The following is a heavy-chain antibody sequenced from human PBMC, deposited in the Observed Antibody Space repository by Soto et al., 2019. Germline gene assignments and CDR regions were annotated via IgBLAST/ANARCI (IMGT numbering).Heavy chain of an antibody. CDR1: GYTFTSYA. CDR3: ARDGTTIQLWLYYYGMDV. J-gene: IGHJ6*02. V-gene: IGHV1-3*01. Sequence: ASVKVSCKASGYTFTSYAMHWVRQAPGQRLEWMGWINADNGNTKYAQKLQGRVTMTTDTSTSTAYMELRSLRSDDTAAYYCARDGTTIQLWLYYYGMDVWGQGTTVTVSS. CDR2: INADNGNT. D-gene: IGHD5-18*01.